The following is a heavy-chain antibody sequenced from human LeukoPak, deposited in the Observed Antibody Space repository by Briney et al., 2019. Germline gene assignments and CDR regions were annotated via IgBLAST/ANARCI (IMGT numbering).Heavy chain of an antibody. D-gene: IGHD3-9*01. CDR2: INPNSGGT. Sequence: ASVKVSCKASGYTLTGYYMHWVRQAPGQGLEWMGWINPNSGGTNYAQKFQGRVTMTRDTSISTAYMELSRLRSDDTAVYYCARDHYDILTGYYAFDYWGQGTLVTVSS. J-gene: IGHJ4*02. CDR3: ARDHYDILTGYYAFDY. CDR1: GYTLTGYY. V-gene: IGHV1-2*02.